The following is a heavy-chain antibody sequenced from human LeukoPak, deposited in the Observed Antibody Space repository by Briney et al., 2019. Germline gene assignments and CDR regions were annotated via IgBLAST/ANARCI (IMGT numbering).Heavy chain of an antibody. V-gene: IGHV3-21*01. CDR1: GFTFSSYG. D-gene: IGHD1-26*01. Sequence: PGGSLRLSCAASGFTFSSYGMSWVRQAPGTGLEWVSSITSSSSYTFYADSVKGRFTISRDNAKNSLYLQMNSLRAEDTAVYYCVRGGLYHYSGTSGDYWGQGTLVTVSS. CDR3: VRGGLYHYSGTSGDY. CDR2: ITSSSSYT. J-gene: IGHJ4*02.